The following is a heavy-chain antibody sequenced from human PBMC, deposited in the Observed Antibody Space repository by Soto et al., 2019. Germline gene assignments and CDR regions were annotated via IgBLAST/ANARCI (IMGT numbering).Heavy chain of an antibody. D-gene: IGHD3-10*01. V-gene: IGHV1-8*01. Sequence: ASVKVSCKASGYTFTSYDINWVRQATGHGLEWMGWMNPNSGNTGYAQKFQGRVTMTRNTSMSTAYMELSSLRSEDTAVYYCARGINYYDSGDDAFDIWGQGTMVTVS. CDR3: ARGINYYDSGDDAFDI. CDR2: MNPNSGNT. CDR1: GYTFTSYD. J-gene: IGHJ3*02.